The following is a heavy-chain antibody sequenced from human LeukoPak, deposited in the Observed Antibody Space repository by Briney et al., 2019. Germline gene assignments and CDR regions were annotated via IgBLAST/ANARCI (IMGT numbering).Heavy chain of an antibody. CDR3: ARARGSSWYPGIFDY. V-gene: IGHV4-31*03. CDR1: GVSISSGGYY. D-gene: IGHD6-13*01. J-gene: IGHJ4*02. CDR2: IFYSGST. Sequence: SETLSLTCTVSGVSISSGGYYWSWIRQHPGKGLEWIGYIFYSGSTYYNPSLKSRVTISVDTSKNQFSLKLSSVTAADTAVYYCARARGSSWYPGIFDYWGQGTLVTVSS.